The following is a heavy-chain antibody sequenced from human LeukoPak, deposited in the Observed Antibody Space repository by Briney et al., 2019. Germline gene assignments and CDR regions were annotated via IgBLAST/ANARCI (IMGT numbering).Heavy chain of an antibody. V-gene: IGHV4-39*01. Sequence: SETLSLTCTVSGGSISSSNYYWAWIRQPPGKGLEWIGSIYYSGSTSYNPSLKSRVTISVDTSKNQFSLKLDSVTAADTAVYYCARNASDSGTSYFDYWGQGTPVTVSS. CDR3: ARNASDSGTSYFDY. CDR2: IYYSGST. J-gene: IGHJ4*02. D-gene: IGHD1-26*01. CDR1: GGSISSSNYY.